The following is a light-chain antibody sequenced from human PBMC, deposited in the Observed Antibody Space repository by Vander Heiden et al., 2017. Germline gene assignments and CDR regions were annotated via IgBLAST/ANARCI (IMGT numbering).Light chain of an antibody. J-gene: IGLJ1*01. CDR1: RSNIGSKY. CDR3: AAWDDSLSGLYV. CDR2: RNN. V-gene: IGLV1-47*01. Sequence: QSVLPQPPSASGTPGHRGTIACSGTRSNIGSKYVYSYQQLPGPCPKPPIYRNNQRPSGVPDRFSGFKSATSASLAISGLRSEDEADYYCAAWDDSLSGLYVFGTGTKVTVL.